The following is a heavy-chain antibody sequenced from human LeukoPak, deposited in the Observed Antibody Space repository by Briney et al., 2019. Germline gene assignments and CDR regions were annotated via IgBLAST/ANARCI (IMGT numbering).Heavy chain of an antibody. CDR2: IHYSGST. D-gene: IGHD4/OR15-4a*01. Sequence: SEALSPTCTVSGVSISTAYWTWVRQSPGKGLEWIGYIHYSGSTTYHPSLESRVTISLDTSKNQIFLKLTSVTSADTAVYYCARDAGATAYWGQGALVTVSS. V-gene: IGHV4-59*01. J-gene: IGHJ4*02. CDR3: ARDAGATAY. CDR1: GVSISTAY.